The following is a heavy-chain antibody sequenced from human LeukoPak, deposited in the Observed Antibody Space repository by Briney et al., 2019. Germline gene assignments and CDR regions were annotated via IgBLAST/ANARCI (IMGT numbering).Heavy chain of an antibody. V-gene: IGHV5-51*01. Sequence: GESLKISCKASGYSFTTYWIAWVRQMPGKGLEWIGLIYPCDSDSRYSPSFEGQVIISVDKSKNTASLHWSSLKASDTAVYYCARGGSSAFIGWFDPWGQGTLVTVSS. D-gene: IGHD5-12*01. J-gene: IGHJ5*02. CDR1: GYSFTTYW. CDR3: ARGGSSAFIGWFDP. CDR2: IYPCDSDS.